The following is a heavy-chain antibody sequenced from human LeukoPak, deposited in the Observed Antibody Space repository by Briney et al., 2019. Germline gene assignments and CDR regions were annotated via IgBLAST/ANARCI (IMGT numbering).Heavy chain of an antibody. V-gene: IGHV3-23*01. Sequence: GGSLRLSCAASGFTFSSYGMSWVRQAPGKGLEWVSAISDSGDSTYYADSVKGRFTISRDNSKNTLYLQMNSLRAEDTAVYYCAVHNSGFCYWGQGTQVTVSS. CDR1: GFTFSSYG. CDR3: AVHNSGFCY. D-gene: IGHD3-22*01. J-gene: IGHJ4*02. CDR2: ISDSGDST.